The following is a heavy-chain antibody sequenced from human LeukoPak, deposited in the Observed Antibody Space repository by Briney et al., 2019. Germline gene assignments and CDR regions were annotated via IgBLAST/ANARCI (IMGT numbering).Heavy chain of an antibody. CDR2: INHSGST. CDR3: ASNYYDSSGNYYYYGMDV. CDR1: GGSFSGYY. J-gene: IGHJ6*02. V-gene: IGHV4-34*01. Sequence: SETLSLTCAVYGGSFSGYYWSWIRQPPGKGLEWIGEINHSGSTNYNPSLKSRVTISVDTSENQFSLKLSSVTAADTAVYYCASNYYDSSGNYYYYGMDVWGQGTTVTVSS. D-gene: IGHD3-22*01.